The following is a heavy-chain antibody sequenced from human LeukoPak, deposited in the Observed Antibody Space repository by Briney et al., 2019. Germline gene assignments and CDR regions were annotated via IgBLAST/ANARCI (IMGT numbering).Heavy chain of an antibody. CDR2: INSDGSST. V-gene: IGHV3-74*01. J-gene: IGHJ4*02. Sequence: QPGGSLRLSCAASGFTFSSYWMHWVRQAPGKGLVWVSRINSDGSSTSYADSVKGRFTISRDNSKNTLYLQMNSLRAEDTAVYYCAKPIGYSSGWLLREDDYWGQGTLVTVSS. D-gene: IGHD6-19*01. CDR3: AKPIGYSSGWLLREDDY. CDR1: GFTFSSYW.